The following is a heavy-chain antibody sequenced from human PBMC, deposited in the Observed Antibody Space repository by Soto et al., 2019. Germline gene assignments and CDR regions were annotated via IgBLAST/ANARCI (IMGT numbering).Heavy chain of an antibody. J-gene: IGHJ6*02. CDR3: AREGGAIAVAGTYYYYGMDV. CDR2: ISYDGRNK. Sequence: GGSLRLSCAASGFSLNDYGMHWVRQPPGKGLEWVADISYDGRNKYYTDSVRGRFTISRDISKDTLYLQMNSLRAEDTAVYYCAREGGAIAVAGTYYYYGMDVWGQGTTVTVSS. V-gene: IGHV3-30*03. D-gene: IGHD6-19*01. CDR1: GFSLNDYG.